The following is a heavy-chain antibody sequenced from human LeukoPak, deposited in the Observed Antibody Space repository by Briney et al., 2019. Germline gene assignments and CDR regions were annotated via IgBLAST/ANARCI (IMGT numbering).Heavy chain of an antibody. CDR3: ARRNRDLVRGDFDY. Sequence: ASVKVSCKASGYTFTGYDMHWVRQAPGQGLEWMGWINPNSGGTNYAQKFQGRVTMTRDTSISTVYMEVSRLRSDDTVVYYCARRNRDLVRGDFDYWGQGALVTVSS. J-gene: IGHJ4*02. D-gene: IGHD5-24*01. CDR1: GYTFTGYD. CDR2: INPNSGGT. V-gene: IGHV1-2*02.